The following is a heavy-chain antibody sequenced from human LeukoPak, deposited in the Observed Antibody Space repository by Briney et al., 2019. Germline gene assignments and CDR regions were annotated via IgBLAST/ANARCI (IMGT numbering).Heavy chain of an antibody. CDR2: IYYSGST. Sequence: SSETLSLTCTVSGGSISSYYWSWIRQPPGKGLEWIGYIYYSGSTNYNPSLKSRVTISVDTSKNQFSLKLSSVTAADTAVYYCAGSYHYYMDVWGKGTTVTVSS. CDR3: AGSYHYYMDV. V-gene: IGHV4-59*01. CDR1: GGSISSYY. J-gene: IGHJ6*03.